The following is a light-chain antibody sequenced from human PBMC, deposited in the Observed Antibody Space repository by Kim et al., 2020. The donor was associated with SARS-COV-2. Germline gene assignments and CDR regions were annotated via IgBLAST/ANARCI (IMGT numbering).Light chain of an antibody. CDR2: SNN. CDR1: AANIYDNP. Sequence: QMLTTSCSGRAANIYDNPVNWFHQPPPTAPHLIIYSNNQRPSGVPDRFSGSTSGTSSSLAISGLQSEDEAYFYCAAWDDSLNGRVFGGGTQLTVL. V-gene: IGLV1-44*01. J-gene: IGLJ2*01. CDR3: AAWDDSLNGRV.